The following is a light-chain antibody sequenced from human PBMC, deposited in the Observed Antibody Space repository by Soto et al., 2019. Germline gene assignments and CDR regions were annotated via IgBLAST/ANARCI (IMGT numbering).Light chain of an antibody. CDR2: DAS. J-gene: IGKJ3*01. V-gene: IGKV1-33*01. CDR3: QQSDNLFA. CDR1: RDIGNY. Sequence: DIRLTQSPSSLSASVGDRVSITCQASRDIGNYLNWYQQKPGKAPQLLIYDASNLETGVPLRFSGSGSGTDFTFTISTLQPEDIATYFCQQSDNLFAFGPGTKVEI.